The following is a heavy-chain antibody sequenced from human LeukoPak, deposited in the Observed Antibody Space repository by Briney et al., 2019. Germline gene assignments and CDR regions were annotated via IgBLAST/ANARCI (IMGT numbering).Heavy chain of an antibody. CDR1: GGSISSYY. J-gene: IGHJ4*02. CDR3: ARDLSAGRPYYFDY. Sequence: PSETLSLTCTVSGGSISSYYWSWIRQRAGKGLEWIGRIYTSGSTNYNPSLKSRVTMSVDTSKNQFSLKLSSVTAADTAVYYCARDLSAGRPYYFDYWGQGTLVTVSS. D-gene: IGHD6-13*01. V-gene: IGHV4-4*07. CDR2: IYTSGST.